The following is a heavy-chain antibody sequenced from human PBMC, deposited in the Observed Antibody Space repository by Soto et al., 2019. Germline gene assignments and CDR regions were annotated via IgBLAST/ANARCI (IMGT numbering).Heavy chain of an antibody. V-gene: IGHV3-23*01. CDR1: GFRFRTRA. J-gene: IGHJ5*01. CDR3: TTHEEGAPWAGGFDS. Sequence: LRLSCAASGFRFRTRAMSWVRQAPGKGLEWVASIRPGGDSTYYADSVKGRFAVSRDNSNVTLYLQMDSLRVEDTAIYYCTTHEEGAPWAGGFDSWGQGTLVTVSS. CDR2: IRPGGDST. D-gene: IGHD1-26*01.